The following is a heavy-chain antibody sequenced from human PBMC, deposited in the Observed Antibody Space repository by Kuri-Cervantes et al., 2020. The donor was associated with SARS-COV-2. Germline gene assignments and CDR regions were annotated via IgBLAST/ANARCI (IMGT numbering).Heavy chain of an antibody. V-gene: IGHV3-30*03. J-gene: IGHJ4*02. CDR1: RFTFSSYG. CDR3: ARTPYVVVVAANNPFDY. CDR2: ISYDGSNK. Sequence: GGSLRLSCAASRFTFSSYGMHWVRQAPGKGLEWVAVISYDGSNKFYADSVKGRFTISRDNSKNTLYLQMNSLRAEDTAVYYCARTPYVVVVAANNPFDYWGQGTLVTVSS. D-gene: IGHD2-15*01.